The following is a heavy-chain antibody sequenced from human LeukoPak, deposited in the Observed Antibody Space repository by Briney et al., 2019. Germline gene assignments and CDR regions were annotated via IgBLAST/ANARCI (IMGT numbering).Heavy chain of an antibody. J-gene: IGHJ4*02. CDR3: AKWGDYDVLTGYYVSDY. D-gene: IGHD3-9*01. V-gene: IGHV3-23*01. CDR2: ITGSGGNT. Sequence: GGSLRLSCAASGFTFSNYAMSWVRQAPGKGLEWVSAITGSGGNTYYADSVKGRFTISRDNSKTTVFLQMNSLRAEDTAVYYCAKWGDYDVLTGYYVSDYWGQGALVTVSS. CDR1: GFTFSNYA.